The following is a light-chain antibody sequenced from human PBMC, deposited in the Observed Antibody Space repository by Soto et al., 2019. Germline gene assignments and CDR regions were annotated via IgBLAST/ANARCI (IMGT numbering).Light chain of an antibody. Sequence: QSALTQPASVSGSPGQSITISCAGSSSDIGYSNFVSWYQQHPGKAPKLMIYEVSNRPSGVSNRFSGSKSGDTASLTISGLQPEDEADYYCFSFTTDWTHVFGTGTKVNV. V-gene: IGLV2-14*01. CDR2: EVS. CDR3: FSFTTDWTHV. J-gene: IGLJ1*01. CDR1: SSDIGYSNF.